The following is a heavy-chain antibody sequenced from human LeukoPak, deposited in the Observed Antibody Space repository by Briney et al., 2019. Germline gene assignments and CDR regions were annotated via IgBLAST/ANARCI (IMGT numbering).Heavy chain of an antibody. Sequence: SETLSLTCAVYGGSFSGYYWSWIRQPPGKGLEWIGEINHSGSTNYNPSLKSRVTISVATSKNQFSLKLNSVTAADTAVYYCARGRGITIFGVVSFDYWGQGTLVTVSS. D-gene: IGHD3-3*01. CDR1: GGSFSGYY. J-gene: IGHJ4*02. V-gene: IGHV4-34*01. CDR2: INHSGST. CDR3: ARGRGITIFGVVSFDY.